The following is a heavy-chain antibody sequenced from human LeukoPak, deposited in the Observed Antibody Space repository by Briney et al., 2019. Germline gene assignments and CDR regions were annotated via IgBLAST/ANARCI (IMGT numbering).Heavy chain of an antibody. V-gene: IGHV3-23*01. D-gene: IGHD3-22*01. CDR1: GFTFNSYS. CDR3: AKTLGYSGYFSP. CDR2: ISGGGVNT. Sequence: GGSVRLSCAASGFTFNSYSITWVRQAPWKGREWVSAISGGGVNTYYADSVKGRSTISRDNSKNMLYLQMNSLRAEDTAVYYCAKTLGYSGYFSPWGQGTLVTVSS. J-gene: IGHJ5*02.